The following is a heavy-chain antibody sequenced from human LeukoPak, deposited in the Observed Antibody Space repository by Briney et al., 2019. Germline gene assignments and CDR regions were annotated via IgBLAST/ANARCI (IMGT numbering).Heavy chain of an antibody. CDR3: AREANYYDSSGYYSVDAFDI. Sequence: SETLSLTCTVSGVSISSHYWSWIRQPPGKGLEGIGYIYYSGSTNYNPSLKSRVTISVDTSKNQFSLKLSSVTAADTAVYYCAREANYYDSSGYYSVDAFDIWGQGTMVTVSS. J-gene: IGHJ3*02. D-gene: IGHD3-22*01. V-gene: IGHV4-59*11. CDR1: GVSISSHY. CDR2: IYYSGST.